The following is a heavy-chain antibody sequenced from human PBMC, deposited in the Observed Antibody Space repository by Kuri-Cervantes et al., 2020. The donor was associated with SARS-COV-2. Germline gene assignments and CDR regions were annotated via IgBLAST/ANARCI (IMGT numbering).Heavy chain of an antibody. V-gene: IGHV4-34*01. CDR3: ARLGGYCSGGSCYYNWFDP. J-gene: IGHJ5*02. CDR2: INHSGST. Sequence: ESLKISCAVYGGSFSGHYWSWIRQPPGKGLEWIGEINHSGSTNYNPSLKSRVTISVDTSKNQFSLKLSSVTAADTAVYYCARLGGYCSGGSCYYNWFDPWGQGTLVTVSS. CDR1: GGSFSGHY. D-gene: IGHD2-15*01.